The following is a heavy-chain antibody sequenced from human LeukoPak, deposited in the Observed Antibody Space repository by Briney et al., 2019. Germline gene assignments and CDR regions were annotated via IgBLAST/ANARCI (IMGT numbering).Heavy chain of an antibody. J-gene: IGHJ3*02. D-gene: IGHD1-14*01. V-gene: IGHV3-48*01. CDR3: ARGATTGRGAFDI. CDR2: ISSSNSTI. CDR1: GFTFSSHS. Sequence: GGSLRLSCAASGFTFSSHSMNWVRQAPGKGLEWVSYISSSNSTIYYAGSVKGRFTISRDDAKNSLYLQMNSLRAEDTAVYYCARGATTGRGAFDIWGQGTMVTVSS.